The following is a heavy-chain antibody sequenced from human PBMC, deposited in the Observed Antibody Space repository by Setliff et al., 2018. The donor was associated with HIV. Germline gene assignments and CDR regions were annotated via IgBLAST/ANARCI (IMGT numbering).Heavy chain of an antibody. D-gene: IGHD4-4*01. Sequence: SETLSLTCTVSGGSISSYYWSWIRQPPGKGLEWIGYIYYSGSTNYNPSLKSRVTISVDTSKNQFSLQLTSVTAADTAVYYCARGGRSTVATWAWFDPWGQGTLVTVSS. CDR1: GGSISSYY. CDR3: ARGGRSTVATWAWFDP. V-gene: IGHV4-59*12. CDR2: IYYSGST. J-gene: IGHJ5*02.